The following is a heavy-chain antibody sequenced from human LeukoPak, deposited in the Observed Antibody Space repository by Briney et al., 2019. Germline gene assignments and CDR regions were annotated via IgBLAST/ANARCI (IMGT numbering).Heavy chain of an antibody. CDR2: IWYDGTNK. D-gene: IGHD4-17*01. J-gene: IGHJ5*02. V-gene: IGHV3-33*06. CDR3: AKNCYGDYLRGCFDP. Sequence: PGGSLRLSCAVSGFTLSNYGMHWVRQAPGRGLEWVAVIWYDGTNKYYADSVKGRFTISRDNSKNTLYLQMNSLRAEDTAVYYCAKNCYGDYLRGCFDPWGQGTLVTVSS. CDR1: GFTLSNYG.